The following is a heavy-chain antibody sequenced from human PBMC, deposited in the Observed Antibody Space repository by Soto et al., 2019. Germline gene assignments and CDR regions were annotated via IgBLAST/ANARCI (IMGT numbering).Heavy chain of an antibody. J-gene: IGHJ3*02. CDR1: GGSTSSHY. D-gene: IGHD1-26*01. V-gene: IGHV4-59*11. CDR2: IYHTGST. Sequence: SETLSLTCTVSGGSTSSHYWSWIRQPPGKGLVWIGDIYHTGSTNYNPSLQSRVTISVDTSKNQFSLKMTSMTAADTAMYYCARVKLGAPPHAFDIWGQGTMVTVSS. CDR3: ARVKLGAPPHAFDI.